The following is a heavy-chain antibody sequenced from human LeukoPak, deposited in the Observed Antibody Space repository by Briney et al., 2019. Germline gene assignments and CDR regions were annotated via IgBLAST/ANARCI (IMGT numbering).Heavy chain of an antibody. V-gene: IGHV3-7*01. Sequence: GGSLRLSCAASGFTFSSYWMSWVRQAPGKGLEWVANIKQDGSEKYYVDSVKGRFTISRDNAKNSLYLQMNSLRAEDTAVYYCVGFWSGYPTHAFDIWGQGTMVTVS. D-gene: IGHD3-3*01. CDR2: IKQDGSEK. J-gene: IGHJ3*02. CDR3: VGFWSGYPTHAFDI. CDR1: GFTFSSYW.